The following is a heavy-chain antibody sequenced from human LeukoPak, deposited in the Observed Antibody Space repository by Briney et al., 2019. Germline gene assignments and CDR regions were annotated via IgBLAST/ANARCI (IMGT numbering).Heavy chain of an antibody. CDR2: IRSKAYGGTT. D-gene: IGHD1-1*01. V-gene: IGHV3-49*04. CDR1: GFTFGDHA. CDR3: TRGPTQQWVYYGMDV. J-gene: IGHJ6*02. Sequence: GRSLRLCCTTSGFTFGDHAMSWVRQAAGKGLEWVGFIRSKAYGGTTEHAASVKGRFTISRDDSKSIAYLQMNSLKTEDTAVYYCTRGPTQQWVYYGMDVWGQGTTVIVSS.